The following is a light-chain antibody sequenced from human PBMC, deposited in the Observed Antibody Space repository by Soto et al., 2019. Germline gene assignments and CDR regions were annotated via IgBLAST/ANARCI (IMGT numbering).Light chain of an antibody. J-gene: IGLJ3*02. CDR3: AAWDDSLNGWV. CDR1: SSNIGAGYD. Sequence: QSVLTQPPSVSVAPGQRVTISCTGSSSNIGAGYDVHWYQQLPGTAPKVLIYGSSNRPSGVPDRFSGSKSGTSASLAMTGLQSEDEADYYCAAWDDSLNGWVFGGGTKLTVL. CDR2: GSS. V-gene: IGLV1-40*01.